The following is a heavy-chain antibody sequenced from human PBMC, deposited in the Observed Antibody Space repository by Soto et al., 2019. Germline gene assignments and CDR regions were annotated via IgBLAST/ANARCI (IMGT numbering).Heavy chain of an antibody. D-gene: IGHD5-12*01. V-gene: IGHV3-30-3*01. CDR3: AREARRDGYKLSGYFDY. CDR1: GFTFSSYA. CDR2: ISYDGSNK. J-gene: IGHJ4*02. Sequence: QVQLGESGGGVVQPGRSLRLSCAASGFTFSSYAMHWVRQAPGKGLEWVAVISYDGSNKYYADSVKGRFTISRDNSKQTLYLHMNSLRAEDTALYYCAREARRDGYKLSGYFDYWGQGTLVTAS.